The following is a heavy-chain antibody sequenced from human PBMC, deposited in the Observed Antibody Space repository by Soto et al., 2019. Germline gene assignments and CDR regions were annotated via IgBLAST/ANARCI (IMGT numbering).Heavy chain of an antibody. CDR2: IIPIFGTA. V-gene: IGHV1-69*13. CDR3: ARESGGWPWLAVDTATMYNWFDP. CDR1: GGTISSQK. J-gene: IGHJ5*02. Sequence: NPGASVKVSCMASGGTISSQKISWVRQAPGQGLEWIGRIIPIFGTANYAQKFQGRVTITADESTSTAYMELSSLRSEDTAVYYCARESGGWPWLAVDTATMYNWFDPWGQGTLVTVSS. D-gene: IGHD5-18*01.